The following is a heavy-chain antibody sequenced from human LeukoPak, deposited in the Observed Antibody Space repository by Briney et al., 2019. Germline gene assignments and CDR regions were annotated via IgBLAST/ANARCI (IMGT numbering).Heavy chain of an antibody. CDR3: ARAGYYASFFDY. D-gene: IGHD3-3*01. V-gene: IGHV3-48*03. CDR1: GFTFSSYE. Sequence: GGSLRLSCAASGFTFSSYEMNWVRQAPGKGLEWVSYISSSGSTIYYADSVKGRFTISRDNAKNSLYLQMNSLRAEDTAVYYCARAGYYASFFDYWGQGTLVTVSP. J-gene: IGHJ4*02. CDR2: ISSSGSTI.